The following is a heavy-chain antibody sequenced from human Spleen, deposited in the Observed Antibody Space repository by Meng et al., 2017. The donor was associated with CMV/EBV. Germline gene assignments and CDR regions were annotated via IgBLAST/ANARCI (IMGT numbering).Heavy chain of an antibody. Sequence: SVKVSCKASGGTFSSYTITWMRQAPGQGLEWMGRIIPILGIGNYAQKFQGRVTITADTSTSTAYMELSSLRSEDTAVYYCAREARVRYQLLRAYYYGMDVWGQGTTVTVSS. D-gene: IGHD2-2*01. J-gene: IGHJ6*02. CDR2: IIPILGIG. CDR3: AREARVRYQLLRAYYYGMDV. CDR1: GGTFSSYT. V-gene: IGHV1-69*04.